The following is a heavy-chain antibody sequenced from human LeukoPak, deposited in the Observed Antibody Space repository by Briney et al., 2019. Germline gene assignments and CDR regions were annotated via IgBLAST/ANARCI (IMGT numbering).Heavy chain of an antibody. Sequence: PGGSLRLSCAASGFTFSSYAMSWVRQAPGKGLEWIGEINHSGSTNYNPSLKSRVTISVDTSKNQFSLKLSSVTAADTAVYNCASSIAARLELSGEDYWGQGTLVTVSS. CDR2: INHSGST. CDR3: ASSIAARLELSGEDY. J-gene: IGHJ4*02. V-gene: IGHV4-34*08. CDR1: GFTFSSYA. D-gene: IGHD6-6*01.